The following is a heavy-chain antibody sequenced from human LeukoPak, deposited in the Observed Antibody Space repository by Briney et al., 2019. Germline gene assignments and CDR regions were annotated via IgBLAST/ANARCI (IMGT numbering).Heavy chain of an antibody. V-gene: IGHV1-2*02. CDR2: INPNSGGT. CDR1: GYTFTGYY. CDR3: ARGFLSQGYYYYYMDV. Sequence: GASVKVSCKASGYTFTGYYMHWVRQAPGQGLEWMGWINPNSGGTNYAQKFQGRVTITRNTSISTAYMELSSLRSEDTAVYFCARGFLSQGYYYYYMDVWGKGTTVTVSS. J-gene: IGHJ6*03.